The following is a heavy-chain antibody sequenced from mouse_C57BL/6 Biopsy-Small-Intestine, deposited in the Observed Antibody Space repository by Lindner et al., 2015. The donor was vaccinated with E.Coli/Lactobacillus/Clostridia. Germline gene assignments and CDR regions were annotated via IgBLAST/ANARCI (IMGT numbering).Heavy chain of an antibody. J-gene: IGHJ3*01. CDR1: GYSFTGYF. D-gene: IGHD2-3*01. V-gene: IGHV1-37*01. CDR2: INPYNGDT. Sequence: VQLQESGPELVKPGASVKISCKASGYSFTGYFMNWVKQSHGKSLEWIGRINPYNGDTFYNQKFKGKATLTVDKSSTTAYLQLNSLTSEDSAVYFCARDGPYDSLAYWGQGTLVIVSA. CDR3: ARDGPYDSLAY.